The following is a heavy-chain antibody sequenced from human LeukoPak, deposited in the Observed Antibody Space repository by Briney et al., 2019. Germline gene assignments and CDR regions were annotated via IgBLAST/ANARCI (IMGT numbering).Heavy chain of an antibody. CDR3: ARHGNIVILPITSKAFDV. D-gene: IGHD2/OR15-2a*01. J-gene: IGHJ3*01. Sequence: KTGGSLRLSCAASGFTFSNAWMSWVRQAPGKGLEWIASIYYSGDAYYNPSLKSRVSTSVDTSKSQFSLRLSSVTAADTAVYYCARHGNIVILPITSKAFDVWGQGTTVTVSS. V-gene: IGHV4-39*01. CDR1: GFTFSNAW. CDR2: IYYSGDA.